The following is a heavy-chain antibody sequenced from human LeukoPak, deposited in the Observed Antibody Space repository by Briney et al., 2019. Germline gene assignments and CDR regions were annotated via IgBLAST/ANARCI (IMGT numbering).Heavy chain of an antibody. V-gene: IGHV2-5*01. CDR3: AHRRRPRYNEWGDYFDY. J-gene: IGHJ4*02. CDR1: GFSLSTSGVG. D-gene: IGHD1-1*01. CDR2: IYWNDDK. Sequence: SGPTLVKPTQTLTLTCTFSGFSLSTSGVGVGRIRQPPGKALEWLALIYWNDDKRYSPSLKSRLTITKDTSKNQVVLTMTNMGPVDTATYYCAHRRRPRYNEWGDYFDYWGQGTLVTVSS.